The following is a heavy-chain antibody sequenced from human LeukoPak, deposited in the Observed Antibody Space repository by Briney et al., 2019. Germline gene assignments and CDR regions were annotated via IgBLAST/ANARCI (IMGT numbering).Heavy chain of an antibody. Sequence: SSETLSLTCTVSGGSISSYYWSWIRQPPGKGLEWIGYIYYSGSTNYNPSLKSRVTISVDTSKNQFSLKLSSVTAADAAVYYCVRGGWYYFDYCGQGTQVTVSS. V-gene: IGHV4-59*01. D-gene: IGHD6-19*01. CDR3: VRGGWYYFDY. J-gene: IGHJ4*02. CDR1: GGSISSYY. CDR2: IYYSGST.